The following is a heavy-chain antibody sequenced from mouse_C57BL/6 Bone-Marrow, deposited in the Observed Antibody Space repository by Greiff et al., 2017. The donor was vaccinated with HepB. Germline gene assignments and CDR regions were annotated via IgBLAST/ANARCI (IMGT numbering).Heavy chain of an antibody. CDR3: ARRYYDNYYAMDY. V-gene: IGHV5-4*03. CDR2: ISDGGSYT. CDR1: GFTFSSYA. Sequence: EVKVEESGGGLVKPGGSLKLSCAASGFTFSSYAMSWVRQTPEKRLEWVATISDGGSYTYYPDNVKGRFTISRDNANNNLYLQMSHLKSEDTAMYYCARRYYDNYYAMDYWGQGTSVTVSS. J-gene: IGHJ4*01. D-gene: IGHD2-4*01.